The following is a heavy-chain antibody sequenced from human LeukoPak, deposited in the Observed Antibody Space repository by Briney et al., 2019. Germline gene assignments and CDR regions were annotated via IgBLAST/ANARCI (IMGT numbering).Heavy chain of an antibody. CDR1: GFTFSSYS. V-gene: IGHV3-21*01. CDR3: ARDQSTYSSSWLHYFDY. CDR2: ISSSSSYI. D-gene: IGHD6-13*01. Sequence: GGSLRLSCAASGFTFSSYSMNWVRQAPGKGLEWVSSISSSSSYIYYADSVKGRFTISRDNAKNSLYLQMNSLRAEDTAVYYCARDQSTYSSSWLHYFDYWGQGTLVTVSS. J-gene: IGHJ4*02.